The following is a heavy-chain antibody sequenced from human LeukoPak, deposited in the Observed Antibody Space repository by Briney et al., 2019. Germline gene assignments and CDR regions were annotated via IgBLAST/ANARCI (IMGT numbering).Heavy chain of an antibody. CDR1: GYTFTSYG. CDR3: ARDKPGVVIVNDAFDI. D-gene: IGHD3-3*01. J-gene: IGHJ3*02. Sequence: GASVKVSCKASGYTFTSYGISWVRQAPGQGHEWMGWISAYNGNTNYAQKLQGRVTMTTDTSTSTAYMELRSLRSDDTAVYYCARDKPGVVIVNDAFDIWGQGTMVTVSS. CDR2: ISAYNGNT. V-gene: IGHV1-18*01.